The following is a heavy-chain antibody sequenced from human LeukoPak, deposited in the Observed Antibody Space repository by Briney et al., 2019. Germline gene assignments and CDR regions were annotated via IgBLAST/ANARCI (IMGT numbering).Heavy chain of an antibody. CDR3: ARPRLGELDN. CDR2: IYPGDSDT. D-gene: IGHD3-10*01. V-gene: IGHV5-51*01. J-gene: IGHJ4*02. Sequence: AESLKISCRGSGYSFISYWIGWVRQMPGESLVWMGIIYPGDSDTRYSPSFQGQVTISADKSISTAYLQWSSLKASDTGMYYCARPRLGELDNWGQGTRVTVPS. CDR1: GYSFISYW.